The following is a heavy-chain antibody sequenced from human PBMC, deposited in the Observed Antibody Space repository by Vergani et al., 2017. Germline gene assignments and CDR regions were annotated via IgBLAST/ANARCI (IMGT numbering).Heavy chain of an antibody. CDR3: AKGDYGDYESVDY. CDR2: ISYDGSNK. D-gene: IGHD4-17*01. CDR1: GFTFSSYA. J-gene: IGHJ4*02. V-gene: IGHV3-30*01. Sequence: QVQLVESGGGVVQPGRSLRLSCAASGFTFSSYAMHWVRQAPGKGLEWVAVISYDGSNKYYADSVKGRFTISRDNSKNTLYLQMNSLRAEDTAVYYCAKGDYGDYESVDYWGQGTLVTVSS.